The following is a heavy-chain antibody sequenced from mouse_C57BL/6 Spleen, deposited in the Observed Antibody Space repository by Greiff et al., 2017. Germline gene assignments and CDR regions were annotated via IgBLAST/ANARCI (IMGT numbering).Heavy chain of an antibody. J-gene: IGHJ3*01. CDR2: IHPSDSDT. D-gene: IGHD1-1*01. CDR3: ASYYYERGFAY. CDR1: GYTFTSYW. Sequence: QVQLQQPGAELVKPGASVKVSCKASGYTFTSYWMHWVKQRPGQGLEWIGRIHPSDSDTNYNQKFKGKATLTVDKSSSTAYMQLSRLTSEDSAVYYCASYYYERGFAYWGQGTLVTVSA. V-gene: IGHV1-74*01.